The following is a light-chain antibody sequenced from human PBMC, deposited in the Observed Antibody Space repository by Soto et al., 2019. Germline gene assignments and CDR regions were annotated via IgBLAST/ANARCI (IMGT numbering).Light chain of an antibody. J-gene: IGKJ2*01. Sequence: DIVMTQSPDYLAVSLGERATINCQSSQSVFYSSDNRNNLTWYQLKPGQPPKLLIYGASIRESGVPDRFSGSGSGTVFTLTISSLQAEDVAVYYCQQYYTTPYTFGQGTKLQIK. V-gene: IGKV4-1*01. CDR2: GAS. CDR3: QQYYTTPYT. CDR1: QSVFYSSDNRNN.